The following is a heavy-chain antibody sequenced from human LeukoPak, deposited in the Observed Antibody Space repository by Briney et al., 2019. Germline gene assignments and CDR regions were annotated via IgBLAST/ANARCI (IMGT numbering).Heavy chain of an antibody. Sequence: GWSLRLSCAASGFTFSSYSMNWVRQAPGKGLEWVSSISSSSSYIYYADSVKGRFTISRDNAKNSLYLQMNSLRAEDTAVYYCERDGRRGYDFWSSFDYWGQGTLVTVSS. J-gene: IGHJ4*02. CDR3: ERDGRRGYDFWSSFDY. CDR1: GFTFSSYS. V-gene: IGHV3-21*01. D-gene: IGHD3-3*01. CDR2: ISSSSSYI.